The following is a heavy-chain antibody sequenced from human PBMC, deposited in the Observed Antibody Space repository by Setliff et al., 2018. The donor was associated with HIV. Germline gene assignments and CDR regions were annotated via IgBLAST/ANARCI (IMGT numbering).Heavy chain of an antibody. CDR2: INPSGGST. V-gene: IGHV1-46*01. Sequence: ASVKVSCKASGYTFTSYYMHWVRQAPGQGLEWMGIINPSGGSTSYAQKFQGRVAMTTDTSTSTVYMHLSSLRSDDTAVYYCARDGERYNFDIWGQGTMVTVSS. J-gene: IGHJ3*02. CDR3: ARDGERYNFDI. CDR1: GYTFTSYY. D-gene: IGHD2-21*01.